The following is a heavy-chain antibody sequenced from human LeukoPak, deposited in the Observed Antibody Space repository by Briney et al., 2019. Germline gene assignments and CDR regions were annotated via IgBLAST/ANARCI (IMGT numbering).Heavy chain of an antibody. J-gene: IGHJ3*02. CDR1: GFTVSSNY. V-gene: IGHV3-53*01. CDR3: ARDPRRVGATAGAFDI. Sequence: GGSLRLSCAASGFTVSSNYMSWVRQAPGKGLEWVSVIYSGGSTYYADSVKGRFTISRDNSKNTLYLQMNSLRAEDTAVYYCARDPRRVGATAGAFDIWGQGTMVTVSS. D-gene: IGHD1-26*01. CDR2: IYSGGST.